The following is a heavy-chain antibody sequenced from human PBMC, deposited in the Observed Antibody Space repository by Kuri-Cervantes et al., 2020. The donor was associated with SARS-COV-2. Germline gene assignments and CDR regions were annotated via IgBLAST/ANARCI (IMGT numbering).Heavy chain of an antibody. V-gene: IGHV4-38-2*01. CDR3: ARFSAAAGQRTFDY. CDR2: IYHSGST. Sequence: GSLRLSCAVSGYSISSGYYWGWIRQPPGKGLEWIGSIYHSGSTYYNPSLKSRVTISVDTSKNQLSLKLSSVTAADTAVYYCARFSAAAGQRTFDYWGQGTLVTVSS. J-gene: IGHJ4*02. D-gene: IGHD6-13*01. CDR1: GYSISSGYY.